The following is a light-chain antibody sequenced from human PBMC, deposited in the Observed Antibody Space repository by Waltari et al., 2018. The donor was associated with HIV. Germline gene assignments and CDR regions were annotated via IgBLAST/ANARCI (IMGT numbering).Light chain of an antibody. V-gene: IGLV2-23*02. CDR3: CSCPRSGIRYV. Sequence: QSSLTQPASVSGSPCQSITISCTGTRSNVGSDYLVSWYQQHPGEAPKLIIYEVTKRPSGVSNRFSGSKSGNTASLTISGLQAEDEADYYCCSCPRSGIRYVFGTGTKVTVL. CDR2: EVT. J-gene: IGLJ1*01. CDR1: RSNVGSDYL.